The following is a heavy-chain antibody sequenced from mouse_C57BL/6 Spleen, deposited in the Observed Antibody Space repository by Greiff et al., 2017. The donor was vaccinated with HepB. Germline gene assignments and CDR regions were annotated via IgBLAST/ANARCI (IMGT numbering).Heavy chain of an antibody. CDR3: ARGWDEGVYFDY. CDR1: GYAFSSSW. CDR2: IYPGDGDT. Sequence: VQLQESGPELVKPGASVKISCKASGYAFSSSWMNWVKQRPGKGLEWIGRIYPGDGDTNYNGKFKGKATLTADKSSSTAYMQLSSLTSEDSAVYFCARGWDEGVYFDYWGQGTTLTVSS. D-gene: IGHD4-1*01. V-gene: IGHV1-82*01. J-gene: IGHJ2*01.